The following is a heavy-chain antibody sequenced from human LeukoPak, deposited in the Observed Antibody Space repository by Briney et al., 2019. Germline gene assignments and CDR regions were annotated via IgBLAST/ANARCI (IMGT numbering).Heavy chain of an antibody. CDR2: ISSSSSTI. Sequence: SGGSLRLSCAASGFTFSSYSMNWVRQAPGKGLEWVSYISSSSSTIYYADSVKGRFTISRDNAKNSLYLQMNSLRAEDTAMYYCARDEAVALFDYWGQGTLVTVSS. CDR1: GFTFSSYS. V-gene: IGHV3-48*01. CDR3: ARDEAVALFDY. D-gene: IGHD6-19*01. J-gene: IGHJ4*02.